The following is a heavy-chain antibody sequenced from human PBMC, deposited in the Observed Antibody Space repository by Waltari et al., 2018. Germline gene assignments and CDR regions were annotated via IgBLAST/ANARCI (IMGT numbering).Heavy chain of an antibody. V-gene: IGHV3-23*01. CDR2: TSASSGST. Sequence: EVQLLESGGGLVQRGGSLRLSCAVSGFIFSRFAMSWVRHTPGKGLVWLPGTSASSGSTYYADSVQGRFTSSRDNSKKRVFLQMNSLRAEDTATYYCTKMRRNLPRDIIDNWGQGTQVIIAS. J-gene: IGHJ4*02. CDR1: GFIFSRFA. CDR3: TKMRRNLPRDIIDN.